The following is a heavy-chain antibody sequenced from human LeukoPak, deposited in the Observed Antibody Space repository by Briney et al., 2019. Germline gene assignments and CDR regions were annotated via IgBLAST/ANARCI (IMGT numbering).Heavy chain of an antibody. CDR1: GFTFSIYT. Sequence: GGSLRLSCAASGFTFSIYTMNWVRQAPGKGLEWVSIINYNGDNKYYADSVQGRFTISRDNSKNTVYLQMNSLRAEDTAIYHCAKDGHCPGALCPTQIAVAGYNDNWGQGTLVTVSS. J-gene: IGHJ4*02. CDR3: AKDGHCPGALCPTQIAVAGYNDN. D-gene: IGHD6-19*01. CDR2: INYNGDNK. V-gene: IGHV3-23*01.